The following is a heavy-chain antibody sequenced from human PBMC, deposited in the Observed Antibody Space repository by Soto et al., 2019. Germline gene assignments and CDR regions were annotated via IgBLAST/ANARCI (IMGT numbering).Heavy chain of an antibody. CDR3: ARDAGTTVYFDY. Sequence: SETLSLTCTVSGGSISSYYWSWIRQPPGKGLGWIGYIYYSGSTNYNPSLKSRVTISVDTSKNQFSLKLSSVTAADTAVYYCARDAGTTVYFDYWGQGTLVTSPQ. J-gene: IGHJ4*02. V-gene: IGHV4-59*01. CDR1: GGSISSYY. D-gene: IGHD1-7*01. CDR2: IYYSGST.